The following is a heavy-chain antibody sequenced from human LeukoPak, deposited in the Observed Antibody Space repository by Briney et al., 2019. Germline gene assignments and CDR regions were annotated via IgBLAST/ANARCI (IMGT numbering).Heavy chain of an antibody. J-gene: IGHJ4*02. D-gene: IGHD3-16*01. CDR3: AVGWVGTDY. CDR2: ISSSGSTI. V-gene: IGHV3-48*04. CDR1: GFIFSSYG. Sequence: GGSLRLSCAASGFIFSSYGMNWVRQAPGKGLEWVSYISSSGSTIYYADSVKGRFTISRDNAKNSLYLQMNSLRAEDTAVYYCAVGWVGTDYWGQGTLVTVSS.